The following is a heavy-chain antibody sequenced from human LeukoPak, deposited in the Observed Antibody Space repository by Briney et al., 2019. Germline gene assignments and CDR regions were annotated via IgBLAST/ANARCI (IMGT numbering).Heavy chain of an antibody. J-gene: IGHJ4*02. Sequence: SETLSLTCAVSGGSISSSNWWSWVRQPPGKGLEWIGEIYHSGSTNYNPSLKSRVTISVDKSKNQFSLKLSSVTAADTAVYYCARRPSVAATLNYFDYWGQGTLVTVSS. V-gene: IGHV4-4*02. CDR2: IYHSGST. D-gene: IGHD2-15*01. CDR3: ARRPSVAATLNYFDY. CDR1: GGSISSSNW.